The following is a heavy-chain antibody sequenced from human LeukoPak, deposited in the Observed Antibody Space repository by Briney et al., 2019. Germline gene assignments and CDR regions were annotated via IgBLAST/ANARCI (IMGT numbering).Heavy chain of an antibody. CDR1: GGSFSGYY. CDR3: ARVGDGSGSYSYDY. V-gene: IGHV4-59*01. J-gene: IGHJ4*02. D-gene: IGHD3-10*01. CDR2: IYYSGST. Sequence: SETLSLTCAVYGGSFSGYYWSWIRQPPGKGLEWIGYIYYSGSTNYNPSLKSRVTISVDTSKNQFSLKLSSVTAADTAVYYCARVGDGSGSYSYDYWGQGTLVTVSS.